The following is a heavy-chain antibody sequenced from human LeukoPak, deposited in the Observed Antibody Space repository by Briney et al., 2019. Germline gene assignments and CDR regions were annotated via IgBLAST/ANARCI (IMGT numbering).Heavy chain of an antibody. V-gene: IGHV4-59*01. CDR2: IYYSGTT. Sequence: SETLSLTCTVSGGSISGNYWSWIRQPPGKGLEWIGYIYYSGTTNCNPSLKSRVTISVDTSKNQFSLNLKSVTAADTAVYYCASPSPLSWYFHLWGRGTLVTVSS. CDR3: ASPSPLSWYFHL. CDR1: GGSISGNY. J-gene: IGHJ2*01.